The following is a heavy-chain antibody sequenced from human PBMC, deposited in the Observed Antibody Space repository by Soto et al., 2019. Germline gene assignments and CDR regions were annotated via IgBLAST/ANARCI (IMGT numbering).Heavy chain of an antibody. CDR1: GFTFSTYW. J-gene: IGHJ4*02. CDR2: IKEDASEE. D-gene: IGHD6-25*01. CDR3: ATALAAPFNNFDY. V-gene: IGHV3-7*01. Sequence: EVQLVESGGDLVQPGGSLRLSCVASGFTFSTYWMTWVRQAPGMGLEWVAGIKEDASEELYVDSVKGRFSISRDNAKNSLYLQLNSLRAEDTAVYYCATALAAPFNNFDYWGQGTLVTVSS.